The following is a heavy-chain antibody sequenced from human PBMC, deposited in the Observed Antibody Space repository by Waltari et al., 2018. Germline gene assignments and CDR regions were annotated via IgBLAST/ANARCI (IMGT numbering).Heavy chain of an antibody. CDR1: GGSISSGGYY. D-gene: IGHD6-13*01. Sequence: QVQLQESGPGLVKPSQTLSLTCTVSGGSISSGGYYWSWIRQHPGKGLEWIGYIYYSGSTNYNPSLKSRVTISVDTSKNQFSLKLSSVTAADTAVYYCAREGSSSSWSDAFDIWGQGTMVTVSS. J-gene: IGHJ3*02. V-gene: IGHV4-31*03. CDR3: AREGSSSSWSDAFDI. CDR2: IYYSGST.